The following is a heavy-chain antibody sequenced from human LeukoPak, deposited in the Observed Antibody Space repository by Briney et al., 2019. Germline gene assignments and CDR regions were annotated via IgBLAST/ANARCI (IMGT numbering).Heavy chain of an antibody. CDR3: AISYGSGSYNGQVDY. J-gene: IGHJ4*02. D-gene: IGHD3-10*01. CDR2: INTSGGSI. CDR1: GYTFTSYY. Sequence: ASVKVSCNASGYTFTSYYMHWVRQAPGQGLEWMGIINTSGGSITYAQKFQGRVTMTRDTSTSTVYMELSSLRSEDTAVYYCAISYGSGSYNGQVDYWGQGTLVTVSS. V-gene: IGHV1-46*01.